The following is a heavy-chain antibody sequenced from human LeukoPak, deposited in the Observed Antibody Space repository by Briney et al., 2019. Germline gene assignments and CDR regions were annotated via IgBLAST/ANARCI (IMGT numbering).Heavy chain of an antibody. J-gene: IGHJ4*02. V-gene: IGHV3-23*01. D-gene: IGHD2-2*01. CDR2: VDSSGAYT. CDR1: GFTFSKFA. CDR3: VKESPYCTSSSCRFYYFDS. Sequence: PGGSLRLSCAASGFTFSKFAMSWVRQAPGKGLEWVSAVDSSGAYTYYADSVKGRFTVSRDNAKDALYLQMNSLRVDDTAVYYCVKESPYCTSSSCRFYYFDSWGPGTLVTVSS.